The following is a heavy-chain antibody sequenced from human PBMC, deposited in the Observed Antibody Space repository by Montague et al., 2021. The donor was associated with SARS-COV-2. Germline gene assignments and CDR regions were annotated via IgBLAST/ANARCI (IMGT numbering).Heavy chain of an antibody. V-gene: IGHV4-34*01. J-gene: IGHJ4*02. D-gene: IGHD3-22*01. CDR2: IKQSGRT. CDR1: GGSFGDDH. Sequence: SETLSLTCAVYGGSFGDDHWSWIRQPPGKGLEWIGDIKQSGRTNYNPSLKSRVTISVDTSKNQFSLKLTSVTAADTAVYFCARGHLSVSMIVVVFTSASYYCDYWGQGAKVTVSS. CDR3: ARGHLSVSMIVVVFTSASYYCDY.